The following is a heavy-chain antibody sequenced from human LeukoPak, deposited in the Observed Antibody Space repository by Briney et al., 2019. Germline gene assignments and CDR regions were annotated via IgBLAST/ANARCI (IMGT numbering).Heavy chain of an antibody. Sequence: GGSLRLSCTASGFTFGDYTMSWVRQAPGKGLEWVGFIRSKAYGGTTEYAASVKGRFTISRDDSKSIAYLQMNSLKTEDTAVYYCTRDRGCSSTSCYAGDYYYGMDVWGQGTTVTVSS. CDR1: GFTFGDYT. D-gene: IGHD2-2*01. V-gene: IGHV3-49*04. J-gene: IGHJ6*02. CDR3: TRDRGCSSTSCYAGDYYYGMDV. CDR2: IRSKAYGGTT.